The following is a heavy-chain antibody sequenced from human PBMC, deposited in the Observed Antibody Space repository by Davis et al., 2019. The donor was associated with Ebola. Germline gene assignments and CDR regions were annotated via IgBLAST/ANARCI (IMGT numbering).Heavy chain of an antibody. Sequence: ASVKVSCKASGYTFTNYGITWVRQATGQGLEWMGWMNPKSGNTGYAQKFQGRVTMTRNTSISTAYMELSSLRYEDTAVYYCARGTITMIIVVPTWGMDVWGKGTTVTVSS. CDR2: MNPKSGNT. CDR3: ARGTITMIIVVPTWGMDV. D-gene: IGHD3-22*01. CDR1: GYTFTNYG. J-gene: IGHJ6*04. V-gene: IGHV1-8*02.